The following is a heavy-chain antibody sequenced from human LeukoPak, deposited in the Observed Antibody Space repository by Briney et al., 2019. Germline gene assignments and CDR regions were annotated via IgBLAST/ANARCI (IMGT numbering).Heavy chain of an antibody. J-gene: IGHJ5*02. CDR1: GGSISSSSYY. Sequence: SETLSLTCTVSGGSISSSSYYWSWIRQPPGKGLEWIGEINHSGSTNYNPSLKSRVTISVDTSKNQFSLKLSSVTAADTAVYYCASYYYDSSGYYAHSWFDPWGQGTLVTVSS. V-gene: IGHV4-39*07. CDR3: ASYYYDSSGYYAHSWFDP. CDR2: INHSGST. D-gene: IGHD3-22*01.